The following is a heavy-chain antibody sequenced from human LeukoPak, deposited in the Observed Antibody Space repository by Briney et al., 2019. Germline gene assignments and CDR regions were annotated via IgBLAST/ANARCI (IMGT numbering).Heavy chain of an antibody. V-gene: IGHV4-4*02. J-gene: IGHJ6*02. CDR2: IYHSGST. CDR3: ARGSTVTTFWYYYYYGMDV. Sequence: SETLSLTCAVSGGSISSSNWWSWVRQPPGKGLEWIGEIYHSGSTNYNPSLKSRVTISVDKSKNQFSLKLSSVTAADTAVYYCARGSTVTTFWYYYYYGMDVWGQGTTVTVSS. CDR1: GGSISSSNW. D-gene: IGHD4-17*01.